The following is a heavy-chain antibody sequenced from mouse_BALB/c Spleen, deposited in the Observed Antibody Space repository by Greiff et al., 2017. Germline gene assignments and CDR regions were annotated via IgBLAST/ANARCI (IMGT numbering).Heavy chain of an antibody. V-gene: IGHV1S81*02. Sequence: QVQLKESGAELVKPGASVKLSCKASGYTFTSYYMYWVKQRPGQGLEWIGEINPSNGGTNFNEKFKSKATLTVDKSSSTAYMQLSSLTSEDSAVYYCTLYDGRGFAYWGQGTLVTVSA. CDR1: GYTFTSYY. J-gene: IGHJ3*01. CDR2: INPSNGGT. D-gene: IGHD2-12*01. CDR3: TLYDGRGFAY.